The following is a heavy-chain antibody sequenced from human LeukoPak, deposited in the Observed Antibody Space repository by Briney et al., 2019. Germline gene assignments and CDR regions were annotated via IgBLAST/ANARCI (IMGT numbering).Heavy chain of an antibody. Sequence: PGGSLRLSCAASGFTFNTYAMSWVRQAPGKGLEWVSYISNSGSTIYYADSVRGRFTISRDNARNSLSLQMNSLRAEDTAVYYCARAGVAGTVYFDYWGQGTLVTASS. CDR2: ISNSGSTI. CDR1: GFTFNTYA. J-gene: IGHJ4*02. CDR3: ARAGVAGTVYFDY. V-gene: IGHV3-48*03. D-gene: IGHD6-19*01.